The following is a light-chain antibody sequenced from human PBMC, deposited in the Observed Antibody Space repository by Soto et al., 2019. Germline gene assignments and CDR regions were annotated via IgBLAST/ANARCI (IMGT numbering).Light chain of an antibody. Sequence: IQLTQSPSSLSASVGDRVTITCRAGQDIGSALAWYQQRPGKAPQLLLYDASNLEAGVPSRFSGSGSETYFTLTITSLRPEDFAAYYCQEFNGFPLTFGGGTKVQIK. CDR2: DAS. CDR1: QDIGSA. J-gene: IGKJ4*01. V-gene: IGKV1-13*02. CDR3: QEFNGFPLT.